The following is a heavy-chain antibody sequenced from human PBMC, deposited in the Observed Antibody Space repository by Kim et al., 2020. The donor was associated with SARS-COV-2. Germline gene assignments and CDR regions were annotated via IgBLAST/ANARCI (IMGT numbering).Heavy chain of an antibody. CDR2: ISYDGSNK. D-gene: IGHD3-9*01. CDR3: ARAPPYYDILTGYYYYYG. J-gene: IGHJ6*01. CDR1: GFTFSSYA. V-gene: IGHV3-30*04. Sequence: GGSLRLSCAASGFTFSSYAMHWVRQAPGKGLEWVAVISYDGSNKYYADSVKGRFTISRDNSKNTLYLQMNSLRAEDTAVYYCARAPPYYDILTGYYYYYG.